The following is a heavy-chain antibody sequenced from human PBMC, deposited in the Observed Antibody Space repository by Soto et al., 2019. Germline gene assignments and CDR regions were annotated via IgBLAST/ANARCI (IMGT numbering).Heavy chain of an antibody. CDR3: ARDLIAAAETRGFGYYYYYGMDV. J-gene: IGHJ6*02. D-gene: IGHD6-13*01. CDR2: IYYSGST. V-gene: IGHV4-61*08. Sequence: SETLSLTCTVSGASISSGDHYWTWIRQPPGKGLEWIGYIYYSGSTNYNPSLKSRVTISVDTSKNQFSLKLSSVTAADTAVYYCARDLIAAAETRGFGYYYYYGMDVWGQGTTVTVSS. CDR1: GASISSGDHY.